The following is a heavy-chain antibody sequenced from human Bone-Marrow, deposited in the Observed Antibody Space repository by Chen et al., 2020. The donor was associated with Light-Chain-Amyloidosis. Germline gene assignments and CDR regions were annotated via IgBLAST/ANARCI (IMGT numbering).Heavy chain of an antibody. D-gene: IGHD5-12*01. Sequence: EVQLEQSGPEVKQPGESLKISCKGSGYTFPNYWIGWVRQMPGKGLEWMGVIYPDDSDARYSPSFESQVTNSADKSITTAYLQWRGLKASDTAMYYCARRRDGYNFDYWGQGTLVTVSS. CDR2: IYPDDSDA. CDR1: GYTFPNYW. V-gene: IGHV5-51*01. CDR3: ARRRDGYNFDY. J-gene: IGHJ4*02.